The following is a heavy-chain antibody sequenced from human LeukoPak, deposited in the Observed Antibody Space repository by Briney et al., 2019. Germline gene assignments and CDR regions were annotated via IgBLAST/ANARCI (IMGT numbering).Heavy chain of an antibody. D-gene: IGHD5-24*01. J-gene: IGHJ4*02. V-gene: IGHV4-59*01. CDR3: ARVQMATIYYYFDY. Sequence: SETLPLTCTVSGGSISSYYWSCIRQPPGKGLEWIGYIYYSGSTNYNPSLKSRVTISVDTSKNQSSLKLSSVTAADTAVYYCARVQMATIYYYFDYWGQGTLVTVSS. CDR1: GGSISSYY. CDR2: IYYSGST.